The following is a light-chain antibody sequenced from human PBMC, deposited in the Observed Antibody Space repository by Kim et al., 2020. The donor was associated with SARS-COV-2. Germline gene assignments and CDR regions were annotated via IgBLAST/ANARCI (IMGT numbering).Light chain of an antibody. CDR2: DTS. J-gene: IGKJ4*01. CDR1: RSVTGR. Sequence: PGERSPLPWRARRSVTGRVSWYQQRPGQAPRLLIYDTSNRATGIPARFSGSGSGTDFTLTISSLEPEDFAVYYCQQRRSWPLTFGGGTKVDIK. V-gene: IGKV3-11*01. CDR3: QQRRSWPLT.